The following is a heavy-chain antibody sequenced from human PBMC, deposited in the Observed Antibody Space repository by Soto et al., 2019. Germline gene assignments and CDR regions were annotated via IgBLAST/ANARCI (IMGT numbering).Heavy chain of an antibody. CDR3: ASGVVPAALGP. CDR1: GYTFTSYD. J-gene: IGHJ5*02. Sequence: ASVKVSCKASGYTFTSYDINWVRQATGQGLEWMGWMNPNSGNPGYAQKFQGRATMTRNTSISTAYMELSSLRSEDTAVYYCASGVVPAALGPWGQGTLVTVSS. CDR2: MNPNSGNP. D-gene: IGHD2-2*01. V-gene: IGHV1-8*01.